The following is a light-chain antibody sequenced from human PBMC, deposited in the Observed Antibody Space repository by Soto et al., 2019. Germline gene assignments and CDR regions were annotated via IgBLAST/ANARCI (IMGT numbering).Light chain of an antibody. CDR3: QQYYATPLT. V-gene: IGKV3D-7*01. CDR1: QSVSSSQ. Sequence: PGERATLSCRASQSVSSSQLTWFQQKPGQAPRLLIYAASNRAAGIPDRFSGSGSGTDFTLTINGLQAEDVAVYYCQQYYATPLTFGGGTKVEI. J-gene: IGKJ4*01. CDR2: AAS.